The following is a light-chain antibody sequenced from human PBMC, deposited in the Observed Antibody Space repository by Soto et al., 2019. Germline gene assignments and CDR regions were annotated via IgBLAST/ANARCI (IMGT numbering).Light chain of an antibody. J-gene: IGKJ1*01. CDR2: ATS. Sequence: ALQMTQSRYSLSASVGERVTITCRASQGIRNDLGWYQQRPGKAPKLLIYATSNLQTGVPSRFSGSGSGTDFTLTISSLQPEDFATYYCLQDYSYPRTFGQGTKVEIK. CDR3: LQDYSYPRT. CDR1: QGIRND. V-gene: IGKV1-6*01.